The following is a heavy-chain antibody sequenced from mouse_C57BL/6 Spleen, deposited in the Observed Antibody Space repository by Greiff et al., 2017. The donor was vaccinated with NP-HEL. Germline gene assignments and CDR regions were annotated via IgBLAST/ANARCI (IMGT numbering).Heavy chain of an antibody. D-gene: IGHD2-4*01. J-gene: IGHJ4*01. CDR3: AKIYYDYDGDAMDY. V-gene: IGHV2-5*01. CDR1: GFSLTSYG. CDR2: IWRGGST. Sequence: QVQLKESGPGLVQPSQSLSITCTVSGFSLTSYGVHWVRQSPGKGLEWLGVIWRGGSTDYNAAFMSRLSITKDNSKSQVFFKMNSLQADDTAIYYCAKIYYDYDGDAMDYWGQGTSVTVSS.